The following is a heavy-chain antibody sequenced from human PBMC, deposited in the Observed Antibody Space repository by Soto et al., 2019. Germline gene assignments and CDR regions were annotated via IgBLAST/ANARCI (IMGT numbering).Heavy chain of an antibody. CDR2: ISYDDINK. CDR1: GFTFSSYA. Sequence: GGSLRLSCAASGFTFSSYAMHWVRQAPGKGLEWVAVISYDDINKYYAESVKGRFTISRDNSKNTLFLQMNSLRAEDTAVYYCARGLVTATGFDYWGQGTLVTVSS. D-gene: IGHD3-9*01. V-gene: IGHV3-30-3*01. J-gene: IGHJ4*02. CDR3: ARGLVTATGFDY.